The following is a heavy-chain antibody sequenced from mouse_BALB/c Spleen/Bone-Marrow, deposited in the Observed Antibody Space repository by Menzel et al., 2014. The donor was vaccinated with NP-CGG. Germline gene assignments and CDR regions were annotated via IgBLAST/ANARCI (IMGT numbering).Heavy chain of an antibody. CDR2: IYPGNSDT. CDR3: TRVYFYGSDWFSY. J-gene: IGHJ3*01. CDR1: GYTFTSYW. Sequence: EVMLVESGTVLARPGASVKMSCKASGYTFTSYWMHWVKQRPGQGLEWIGAIYPGNSDTSYNQKFKGKAKLTAVTSTSTACMELSRRTNEDPAVYYCTRVYFYGSDWFSYLGQETLVTVSA. V-gene: IGHV1-5*01. D-gene: IGHD1-1*01.